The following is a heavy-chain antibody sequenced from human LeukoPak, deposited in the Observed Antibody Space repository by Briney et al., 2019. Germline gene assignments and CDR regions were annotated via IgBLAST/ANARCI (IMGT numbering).Heavy chain of an antibody. CDR3: AKVGPPKYYDSSEYAFDI. CDR2: ISGSGGST. Sequence: GGSLRLSCAASGFTFSSYAMGWVRQAPGKGLEWVSAISGSGGSTYYADSVKGRFTISRDNSKNTLYLQMNSLRAEDTAVYYCAKVGPPKYYDSSEYAFDIWGQGTMVTVSS. J-gene: IGHJ3*02. CDR1: GFTFSSYA. D-gene: IGHD3-22*01. V-gene: IGHV3-23*01.